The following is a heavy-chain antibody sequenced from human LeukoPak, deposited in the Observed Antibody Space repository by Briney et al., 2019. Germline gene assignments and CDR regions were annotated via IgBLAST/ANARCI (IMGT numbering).Heavy chain of an antibody. CDR2: ISSSSSDI. D-gene: IGHD2-2*01. CDR3: ARGCGCSSTGCYPDY. Sequence: GGSLRLSCAASGFTFSGYSMNWVRQAPGKGLEWVSSISSSSSDIYYAGSVKGRFTISRDNAKNSLFLQMNSLRAEDTAVYYCARGCGCSSTGCYPDYWGQGTLVTVSS. J-gene: IGHJ4*02. V-gene: IGHV3-21*01. CDR1: GFTFSGYS.